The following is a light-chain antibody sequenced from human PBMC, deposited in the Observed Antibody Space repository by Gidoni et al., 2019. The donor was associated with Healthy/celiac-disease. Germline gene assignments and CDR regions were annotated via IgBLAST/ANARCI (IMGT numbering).Light chain of an antibody. CDR2: AAS. Sequence: DLQMTQSPSSLSAAVGDRVTITCRASQSISSYLHWYQQKPGKAPKLLIYAASSLQSGVPSRFSGSRSWTDFTLTISSLQPEDFATYYCRQSYSTPRFTFGHGTKVDIK. J-gene: IGKJ3*01. CDR1: QSISSY. V-gene: IGKV1-39*01. CDR3: RQSYSTPRFT.